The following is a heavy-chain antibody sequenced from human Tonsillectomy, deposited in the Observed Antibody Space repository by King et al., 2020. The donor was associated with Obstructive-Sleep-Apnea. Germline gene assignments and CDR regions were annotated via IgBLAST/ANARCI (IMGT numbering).Heavy chain of an antibody. J-gene: IGHJ4*02. CDR1: GFTFSSYS. Sequence: VQLVESGGGLVKPGGSLRLSCAASGFTFSSYSMNWVRQAPGKGLEWVSSISTSSNYIYYADSVKGRFTISRDNAKNSLYLQMNSLRVEDTAVFYCARVTSYDESCSYYTYSRFDYWGQGTLVTVSS. CDR2: ISTSSNYI. CDR3: ARVTSYDESCSYYTYSRFDY. V-gene: IGHV3-21*01. D-gene: IGHD3-10*01.